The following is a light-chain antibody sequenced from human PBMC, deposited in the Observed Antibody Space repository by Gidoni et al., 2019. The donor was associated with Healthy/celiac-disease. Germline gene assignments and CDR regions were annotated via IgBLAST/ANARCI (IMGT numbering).Light chain of an antibody. CDR3: QRYHSPPASCT. J-gene: IGKJ2*02. CDR1: QSVLYSSNNKNY. CDR2: WAF. V-gene: IGKV4-1*01. Sequence: DIVMTQSPDSLAVSLGERATINCKSSQSVLYSSNNKNYLALYQQMPGPPPKLLIFWAFTRKSGVPDRYRGSGSGTDFALTLSSMQAEAVEVCFCQRYHSPPASCTFGQGTKLEIK.